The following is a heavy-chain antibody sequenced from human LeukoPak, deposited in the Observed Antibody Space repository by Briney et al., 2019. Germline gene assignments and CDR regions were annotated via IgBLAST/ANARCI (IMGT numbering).Heavy chain of an antibody. CDR1: GFTFSSYA. CDR3: ARGRMAAAGHYYYYYYMDV. Sequence: GGSLRLSCAASGFTFSSYAISWVRQAPGQGLEWMGGIIPIFGTANYAQKFQGRVTITTDESTSTAYMELSSLRSEDTAVYYCARGRMAAAGHYYYYYYMDVWGKGTTVTVSS. V-gene: IGHV1-69*05. CDR2: IIPIFGTA. J-gene: IGHJ6*03. D-gene: IGHD6-13*01.